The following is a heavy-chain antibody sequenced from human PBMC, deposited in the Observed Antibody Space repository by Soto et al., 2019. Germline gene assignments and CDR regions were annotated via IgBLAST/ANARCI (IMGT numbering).Heavy chain of an antibody. CDR3: AIEPSI. J-gene: IGHJ4*02. CDR2: IYYSGGT. V-gene: IGHV4-31*03. CDR1: GGSISSGGYF. Sequence: QVQLQESGPGLVKPSQTLSLTCTVSGGSISSGGYFWNWTRQHPGKGLEWIGYIYYSGGTYYNPSVKSRVTISVDTTKNHSSLKLRAMTDADTAVYSYAIEPSIWGQGTLVTVYS.